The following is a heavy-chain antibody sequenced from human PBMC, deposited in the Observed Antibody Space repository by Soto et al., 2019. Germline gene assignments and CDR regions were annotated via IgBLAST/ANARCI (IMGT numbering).Heavy chain of an antibody. D-gene: IGHD2-21*02. CDR1: GFTFSGSA. J-gene: IGHJ2*01. V-gene: IGHV3-73*01. CDR3: TRHALQYCGGDCYLLPYFDL. Sequence: PGGSLRLSCAASGFTFSGSAMHRVRQASGKGLEWVGRIRSKANSYATAYAASVKGRFTISRDDSKNTAYLQMNSLKTEDTAVYYCTRHALQYCGGDCYLLPYFDLWGRGTLVTVSS. CDR2: IRSKANSYAT.